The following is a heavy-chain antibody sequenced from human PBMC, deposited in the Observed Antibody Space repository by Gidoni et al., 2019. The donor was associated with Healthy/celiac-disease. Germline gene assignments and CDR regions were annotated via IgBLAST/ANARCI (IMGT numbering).Heavy chain of an antibody. D-gene: IGHD3-10*01. J-gene: IGHJ6*03. CDR1: GYTFTGYY. V-gene: IGHV1-2*02. CDR3: ASLGARGVRYYYYMDV. Sequence: QVQLVQSGAEVKNPGASVKVSCKASGYTFTGYYMHWVRQAPGQGLEWMGWINPNSGGTNYAQKFQGRVTMTRDTSISTAYMELSRLRSDDTAVYYCASLGARGVRYYYYMDVWGKGTTVTVSS. CDR2: INPNSGGT.